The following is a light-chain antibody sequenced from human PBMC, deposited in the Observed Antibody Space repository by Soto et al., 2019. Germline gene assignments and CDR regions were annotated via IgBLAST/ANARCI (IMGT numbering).Light chain of an antibody. Sequence: QSVLTQPPSASGTPGQRVTISCSGSSSNIGSNFVYWYQHLPGTAPKLLIYTNNQRPSGVPDRFSGSKSGTSASLAISGLRSEDEADYYCASWDGSLSAHVFGTGDQGHRP. J-gene: IGLJ1*01. CDR1: SSNIGSNF. CDR2: TNN. V-gene: IGLV1-47*02. CDR3: ASWDGSLSAHV.